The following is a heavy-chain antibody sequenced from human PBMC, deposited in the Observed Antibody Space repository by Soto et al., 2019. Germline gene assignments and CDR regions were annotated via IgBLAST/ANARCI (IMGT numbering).Heavy chain of an antibody. V-gene: IGHV3-23*01. Sequence: GGSLRLSCAASGFTFSSYAMSWVRQAPGKGLEWVSAMSGSGGSTYYADSVKGRFTISRDNSKNTLYVQMNSLRAEDTAVYYFAKDPVYGDYLNWFDPGGQGPLVTVPQ. CDR2: MSGSGGST. CDR3: AKDPVYGDYLNWFDP. CDR1: GFTFSSYA. D-gene: IGHD4-17*01. J-gene: IGHJ5*02.